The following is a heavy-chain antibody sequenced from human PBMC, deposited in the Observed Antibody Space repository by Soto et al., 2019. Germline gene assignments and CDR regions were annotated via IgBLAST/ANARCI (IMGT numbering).Heavy chain of an antibody. CDR3: SRGHHSMDL. CDR2: INPSGSYT. D-gene: IGHD5-18*01. V-gene: IGHV3-11*06. Sequence: PGGSLRLSCAASGFTFSDHYMSWIRQAPGKGLEWISYINPSGSYTHYADSVKGRFTISRDNAENSLYLQMNSLRAEDTALYYCSRGHHSMDLWGRGATVTVSS. CDR1: GFTFSDHY. J-gene: IGHJ6*02.